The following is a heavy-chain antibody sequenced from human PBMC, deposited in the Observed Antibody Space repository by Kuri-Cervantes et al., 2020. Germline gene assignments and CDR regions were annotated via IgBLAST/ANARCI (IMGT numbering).Heavy chain of an antibody. CDR1: GFTFSSYW. V-gene: IGHV3-7*01. Sequence: GVLKISCAASGFTFSSYWMSWVRQAPGKGLEWVANIKQDGSEKYYVDSVKGRFTISRDNAKNSLYLQMNSLRAEDTAVYYCARVPPNWNYRGFDYWGQGTLVTVSS. J-gene: IGHJ4*02. CDR3: ARVPPNWNYRGFDY. CDR2: IKQDGSEK. D-gene: IGHD1-7*01.